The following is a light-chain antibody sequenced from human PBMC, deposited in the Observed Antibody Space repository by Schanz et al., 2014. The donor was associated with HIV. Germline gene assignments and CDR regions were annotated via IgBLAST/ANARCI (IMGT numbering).Light chain of an antibody. J-gene: IGLJ7*01. CDR2: SNN. CDR3: QSYDSSLEAAV. CDR1: RSNIGRNT. V-gene: IGLV1-44*01. Sequence: QSVLTQPPSASGTPGQRVTISCSGSRSNIGRNTVNWYQQLPRTAPKLLIYSNNQRPSGVPDRFSGSKSGTTASLAITGLQAEDEADYYCQSYDSSLEAAVFGGGTQLTVL.